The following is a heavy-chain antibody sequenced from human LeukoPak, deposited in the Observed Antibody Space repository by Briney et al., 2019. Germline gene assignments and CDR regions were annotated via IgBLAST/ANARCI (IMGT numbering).Heavy chain of an antibody. CDR3: ARRLGRGTAPDF. Sequence: GAPVKVSCKASGYTFTSYYMHWVRQAPGQGLEWMGIINPSGGNTGYAQKFQGRVSMTRNTSISTAYMELSNLRSEDTAVYYCARRLGRGTAPDFWGQGTLVTVSS. D-gene: IGHD5-18*01. CDR1: GYTFTSYY. CDR2: INPSGGNT. J-gene: IGHJ4*02. V-gene: IGHV1-46*01.